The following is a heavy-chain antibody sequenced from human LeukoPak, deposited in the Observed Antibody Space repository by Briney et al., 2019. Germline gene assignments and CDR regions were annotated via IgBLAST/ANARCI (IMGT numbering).Heavy chain of an antibody. Sequence: GGSLRLSCAASGFTFSSYAMHWVRQAPGKGLEWMAVISYDGSNKYYADSGKSRFTISRDNSKNTLYLQMNSLRAEDTAVYYCARSFTTVSSLGYWGQGTLVTVSS. J-gene: IGHJ4*02. CDR1: GFTFSSYA. CDR3: ARSFTTVSSLGY. CDR2: ISYDGSNK. V-gene: IGHV3-30-3*01. D-gene: IGHD4-17*01.